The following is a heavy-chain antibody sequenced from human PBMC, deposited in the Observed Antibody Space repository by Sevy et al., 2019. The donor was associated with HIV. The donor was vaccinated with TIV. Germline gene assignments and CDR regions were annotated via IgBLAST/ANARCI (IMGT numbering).Heavy chain of an antibody. J-gene: IGHJ4*02. CDR2: ISGSGVIT. CDR1: GFTFSSYA. D-gene: IGHD5-18*01. V-gene: IGHV3-23*01. CDR3: VKWRADTAMAAYSTSWYVDS. Sequence: GGSLRLSCAASGFTFSSYAMSWVRQAPGKGLEWVSAISGSGVITYYADSVKGRFTISRDNSKNTLSLQLNSLRAEDTAIYFCVKWRADTAMAAYSTSWYVDSWGQGTLVTVSS.